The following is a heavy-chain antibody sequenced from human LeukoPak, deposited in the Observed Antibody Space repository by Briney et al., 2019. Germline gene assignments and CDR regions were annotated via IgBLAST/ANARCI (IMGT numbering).Heavy chain of an antibody. CDR1: GGSISSYY. CDR2: IYYSGST. CDR3: ANIVGASEVYYYGMDV. D-gene: IGHD1-26*01. Sequence: SETLSLTCPVSGGSISSYYWSWIRQPPGKGLEWIGYIYYSGSTNYNPSLKSRVTISVDTSKNQFSLKLSSVTAADTAVYYCANIVGASEVYYYGMDVWGQGTTVTVSS. V-gene: IGHV4-59*01. J-gene: IGHJ6*02.